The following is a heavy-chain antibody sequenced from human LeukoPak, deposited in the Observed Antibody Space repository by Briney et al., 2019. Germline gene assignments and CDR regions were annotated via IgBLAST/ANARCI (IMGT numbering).Heavy chain of an antibody. J-gene: IGHJ4*02. CDR3: AKDRGGGYSYGFVDY. Sequence: PGGSLRLSCAASGFTFSSYAMSWVRQAPGKGLEWVSAISGSGGSTYYADSVRGRFTISRDNSENTLYLKMNSLRAEDTAVYYCAKDRGGGYSYGFVDYWGQGTLVTVSS. CDR1: GFTFSSYA. D-gene: IGHD5-18*01. CDR2: ISGSGGST. V-gene: IGHV3-23*01.